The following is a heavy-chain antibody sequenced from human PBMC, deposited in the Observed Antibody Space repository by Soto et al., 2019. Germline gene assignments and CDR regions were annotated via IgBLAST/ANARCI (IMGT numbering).Heavy chain of an antibody. D-gene: IGHD3-10*01. CDR3: ARLEVRFGATDAFDI. J-gene: IGHJ3*02. Sequence: SETLSLTCTVSGGSISSSSYYWGWIRQPPGKGLEWIGSIYYSGSTYYNPSLKSRVTISVDTSKNQFSLKLSSVTAADTAVYYCARLEVRFGATDAFDIWGQGTMVTVSS. CDR2: IYYSGST. CDR1: GGSISSSSYY. V-gene: IGHV4-39*01.